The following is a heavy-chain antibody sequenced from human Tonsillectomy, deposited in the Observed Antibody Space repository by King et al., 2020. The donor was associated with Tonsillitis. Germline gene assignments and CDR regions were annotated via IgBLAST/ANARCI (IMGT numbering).Heavy chain of an antibody. D-gene: IGHD5-12*01. CDR2: ISSSSSHT. CDR1: GFTFSDFY. Sequence: VQLVESGGGLVKRGGSLRLSCAASGFTFSDFYMTWIRQAPGKGLEWVSYISSSSSHTNYAESVKGRFTISRDNVKNSLYLQMISLRAEDTAVYYCARKNGAYDYDYWGQGTLVTVSS. CDR3: ARKNGAYDYDY. V-gene: IGHV3-11*05. J-gene: IGHJ4*02.